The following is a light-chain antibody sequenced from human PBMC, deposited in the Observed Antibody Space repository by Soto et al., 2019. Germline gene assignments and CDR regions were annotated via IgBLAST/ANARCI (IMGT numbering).Light chain of an antibody. CDR1: QSISSW. CDR3: QQYNTNPWT. J-gene: IGKJ1*01. V-gene: IGKV1-5*01. CDR2: DAS. Sequence: DIQMTQSPATLSASVGDRVTITCRASQSISSWLAWYQQKPGKVPKLLIDDASSLESGVPSRFSGSGSGTEFTLTISSLQPDDFATYYCQQYNTNPWTLGQGTKV.